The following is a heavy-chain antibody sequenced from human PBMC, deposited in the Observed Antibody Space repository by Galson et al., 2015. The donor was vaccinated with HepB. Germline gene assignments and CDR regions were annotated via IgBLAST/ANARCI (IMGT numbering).Heavy chain of an antibody. CDR1: GGNINNYA. V-gene: IGHV1-69*10. D-gene: IGHD2-21*02. J-gene: IGHJ6*02. CDR2: TIPIFNIA. CDR3: AREGGDYERNFYFYGMDV. Sequence: SVKVSCKASGGNINNYAISWVRQAPGQGLEWMGGTIPIFNIADYAQKFQGRVTITADKSTSTAYMGLSGLTAEDTAVYYCAREGGDYERNFYFYGMDVWGQGTTVTVSS.